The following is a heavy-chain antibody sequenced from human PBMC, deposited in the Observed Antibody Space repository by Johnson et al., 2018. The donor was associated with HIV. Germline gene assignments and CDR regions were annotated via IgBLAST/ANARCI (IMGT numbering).Heavy chain of an antibody. Sequence: EVQLVESGGGLVQPGGSLRLSCAASGFTVSSNYMSWVRQAPGKGLEWVAVIYSGGSTYYADSVKGRFTISRDNSKNTLYLQMNRVRAEDTAVYYCARGLGSRSAFDIGGQGTMVTVSS. CDR3: ARGLGSRSAFDI. CDR1: GFTVSSNY. CDR2: IYSGGST. J-gene: IGHJ3*02. D-gene: IGHD2-2*01. V-gene: IGHV3-66*01.